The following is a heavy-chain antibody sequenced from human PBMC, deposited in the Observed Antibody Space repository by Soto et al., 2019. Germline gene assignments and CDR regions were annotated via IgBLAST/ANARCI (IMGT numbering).Heavy chain of an antibody. CDR2: ISKSGGNT. J-gene: IGHJ4*02. D-gene: IGHD6-19*01. CDR1: GFTFSSYA. V-gene: IGHV3-23*01. CDR3: ARGAWCDC. Sequence: EVQLLESGGGLVQPGGSLRLSWAASGFTFSSYAMSWVRQAPGKGLEWVATISKSGGNTYYADSVKGRVTISIDNSKNTLYLRRKSLGAEDTAVYYCARGAWCDCWSQGNLATVSS.